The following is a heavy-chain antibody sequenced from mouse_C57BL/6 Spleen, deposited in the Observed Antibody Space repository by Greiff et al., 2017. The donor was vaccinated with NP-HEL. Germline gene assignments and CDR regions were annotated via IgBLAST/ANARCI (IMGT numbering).Heavy chain of an antibody. V-gene: IGHV2-6*03. CDR2: IWSDGST. Sequence: VKLMESGPGLVAPSQSLSITCTVSGFSLTSYGVHWVRQPPGKGLEWLVVIWSDGSTTYNSALKSRLSISKDNSKSQVFLKMNSLQTDDTAMYYCASDYGSTSWFAYWGQGTLVTVSA. J-gene: IGHJ3*01. D-gene: IGHD1-1*01. CDR1: GFSLTSYG. CDR3: ASDYGSTSWFAY.